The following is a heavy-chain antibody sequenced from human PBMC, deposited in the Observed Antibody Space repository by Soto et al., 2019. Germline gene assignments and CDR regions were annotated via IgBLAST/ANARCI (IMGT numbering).Heavy chain of an antibody. CDR1: GGSISSGDYY. CDR3: ARDHDYGGKAGWFDP. J-gene: IGHJ5*02. V-gene: IGHV4-30-4*01. Sequence: QVQLQESGPGLVKPSQTLSLTCTVSGGSISSGDYYWSWIRQPPGKGLEWIGYIYYSGSTYYNPSLKSRVTISVDTSKNQFSLKLSSVTAADTAVYYCARDHDYGGKAGWFDPWGQGTLVTVSS. CDR2: IYYSGST. D-gene: IGHD4-17*01.